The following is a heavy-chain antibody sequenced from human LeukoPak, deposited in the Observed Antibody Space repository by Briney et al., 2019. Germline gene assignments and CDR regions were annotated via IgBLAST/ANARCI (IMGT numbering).Heavy chain of an antibody. Sequence: PSETLSLTCTVSGGSISSYYWSWIRQPPGKGLEWIGYIYYSGSTNYNPSLKSRVTISVDTSKNKFSLKLSSVTAADTAVYYCARHEMGPWSGYPFDYWGQGTLVTVSS. J-gene: IGHJ4*02. V-gene: IGHV4-59*08. CDR3: ARHEMGPWSGYPFDY. D-gene: IGHD3-3*01. CDR2: IYYSGST. CDR1: GGSISSYY.